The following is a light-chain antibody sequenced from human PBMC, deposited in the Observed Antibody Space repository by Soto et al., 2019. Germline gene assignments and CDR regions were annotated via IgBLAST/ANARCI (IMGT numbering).Light chain of an antibody. V-gene: IGKV1-39*01. CDR2: AAS. CDR3: QQSYSTPLT. CDR1: QSINFY. Sequence: DIQMTQSPSSLSASVGDRVTITCRANQSINFYLNWYQQKPGKAPKLLIFAASSLQSGVPSRFSGSGLLTDFTISITSLQPEDFATYYCQQSYSTPLTFGGGTKVEIK. J-gene: IGKJ4*01.